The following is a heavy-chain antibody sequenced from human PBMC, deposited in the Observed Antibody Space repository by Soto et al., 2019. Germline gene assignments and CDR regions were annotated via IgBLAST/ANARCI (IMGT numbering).Heavy chain of an antibody. Sequence: ASVKVSCKASGYTFTGYYIHWVRQAPGQGLEWMGWINPNSGGTNYAQKFQGWVTMTRDTSISTAYMELSRLRSDDTAVYYCARELKENYYYDSSGYSHYYGMDVWGQGTTVTVSS. D-gene: IGHD3-22*01. CDR3: ARELKENYYYDSSGYSHYYGMDV. CDR2: INPNSGGT. CDR1: GYTFTGYY. V-gene: IGHV1-2*04. J-gene: IGHJ6*02.